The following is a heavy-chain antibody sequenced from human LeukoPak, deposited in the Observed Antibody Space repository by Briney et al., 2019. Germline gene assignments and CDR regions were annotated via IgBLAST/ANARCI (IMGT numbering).Heavy chain of an antibody. CDR1: GFTFSDYY. CDR2: ISSSSAYT. J-gene: IGHJ6*02. V-gene: IGHV3-11*06. D-gene: IGHD4-17*01. CDR3: ARDIYGDYGGYYNYGMAV. Sequence: GGSLRLSCAASGFTFSDYYMSWIRQAPGKGLEWVSYISSSSAYTRYADSVRGRFTISRDNAKKSLYLQMSGMRAEDTAIYYCARDIYGDYGGYYNYGMAVWGQGTTVTVSS.